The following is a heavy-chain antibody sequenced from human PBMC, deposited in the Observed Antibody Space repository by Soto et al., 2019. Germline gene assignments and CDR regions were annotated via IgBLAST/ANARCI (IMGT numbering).Heavy chain of an antibody. J-gene: IGHJ4*02. CDR2: IYYSGST. CDR3: ARRLSAIFGVVYYFDY. V-gene: IGHV4-39*01. D-gene: IGHD3-3*01. Sequence: PSETLSLTCTVSGGSISSSSYYWGWIRQPPGKGLEWIGSIYYSGSTYYNPSLKSRVTISVDTSKNQFSLKLSSVTAADTAVYYCARRLSAIFGVVYYFDYWGQGTLVTVSS. CDR1: GGSISSSSYY.